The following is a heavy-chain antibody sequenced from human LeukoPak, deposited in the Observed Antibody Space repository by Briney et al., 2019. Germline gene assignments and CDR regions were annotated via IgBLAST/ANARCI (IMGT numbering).Heavy chain of an antibody. J-gene: IGHJ4*02. CDR3: ARDYGIAAKSFDY. CDR2: ISGSGTNT. Sequence: PGGSLRLSCAASGFTFSNFAMSWVRQAPGKGLEWVSGISGSGTNTYYADSVKGRFTISRDNAKNSLYLQMNSLRAEDTAVYYCARDYGIAAKSFDYWGQGTLVTVSS. CDR1: GFTFSNFA. D-gene: IGHD6-13*01. V-gene: IGHV3-23*01.